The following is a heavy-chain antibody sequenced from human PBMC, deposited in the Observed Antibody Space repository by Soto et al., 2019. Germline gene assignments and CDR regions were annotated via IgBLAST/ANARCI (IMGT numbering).Heavy chain of an antibody. CDR3: VRDASSGYRGWWDP. J-gene: IGHJ5*02. CDR2: ISPYNGDT. Sequence: QVQLVQSGTEVKKPGASVKVSCKASGYTFTSYGISWVRQAPGQGLEWMGLISPYNGDTIYARKFQGRVIVTADTATSTVYMGRRSLRSVDTAVYYCVRDASSGYRGWWDPWGQGTLVTVSS. V-gene: IGHV1-18*01. D-gene: IGHD5-18*01. CDR1: GYTFTSYG.